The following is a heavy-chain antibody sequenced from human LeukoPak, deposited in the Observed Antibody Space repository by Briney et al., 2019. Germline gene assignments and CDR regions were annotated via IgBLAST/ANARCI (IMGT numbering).Heavy chain of an antibody. CDR2: IYYSGST. Sequence: SETLSLTCTVSGGSISSSSYYWGWIRQPPGKGLEWIGSIYYSGSTYYNPSLKSRVTISVDTSKNQFSLKLNSVTAADTAVYYCARGRFWYFDLWGRGTLVTVSS. V-gene: IGHV4-39*07. CDR1: GGSISSSSYY. CDR3: ARGRFWYFDL. J-gene: IGHJ2*01.